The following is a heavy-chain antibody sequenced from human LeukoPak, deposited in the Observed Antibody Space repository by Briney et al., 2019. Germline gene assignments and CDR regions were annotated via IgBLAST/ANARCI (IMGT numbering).Heavy chain of an antibody. V-gene: IGHV6-1*01. J-gene: IGHJ4*02. D-gene: IGHD6-19*01. CDR1: GDSVSSNSAA. Sequence: SQTLSLTCVISGDSVSSNSAAWNWIRQSPSRGLEWLGRTYYRSKWYNDYAVSVKSRITINPDTSKNQFSLQLNSVTPEDTAVYYCARGNVGAVAGSYYFDYWGQGTLVTVSS. CDR3: ARGNVGAVAGSYYFDY. CDR2: TYYRSKWYN.